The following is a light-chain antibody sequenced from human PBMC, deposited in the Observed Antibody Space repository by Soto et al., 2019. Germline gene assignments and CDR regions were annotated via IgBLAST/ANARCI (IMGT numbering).Light chain of an antibody. CDR1: QTLGNW. CDR2: HAS. Sequence: DLQMTQSPSSVSASVGDRVTISCRARQTLGNWVAWYQQKPGEPPKLLIFHASNLLSGVPSRFSGSGSGTDFTLSISSVQPEDFAIYYCQQANSFPPTFAQGTKLEIK. J-gene: IGKJ2*01. CDR3: QQANSFPPT. V-gene: IGKV1-12*01.